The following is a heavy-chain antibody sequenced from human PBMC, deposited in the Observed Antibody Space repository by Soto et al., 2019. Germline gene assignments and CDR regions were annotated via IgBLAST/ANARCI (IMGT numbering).Heavy chain of an antibody. J-gene: IGHJ5*02. CDR3: ARIGLELLWFGDLSNWFAP. Sequence: QVQLVQSGAEVKKPGASVKVSCKASGYTFTSYGISWVRQAPGQGLEWMGWISAYNGNTNYAQKLQGRVTMTKDTSTTTAYWGRRSRDPKDPAVYSLARIGLELLWFGDLSNWFAPWGQEPWSPSPQ. CDR1: GYTFTSYG. V-gene: IGHV1-18*01. D-gene: IGHD3-10*01. CDR2: ISAYNGNT.